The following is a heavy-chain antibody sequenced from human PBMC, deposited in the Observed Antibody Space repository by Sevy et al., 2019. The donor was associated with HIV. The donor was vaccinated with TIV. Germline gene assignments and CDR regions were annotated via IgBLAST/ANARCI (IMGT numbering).Heavy chain of an antibody. D-gene: IGHD1-26*01. CDR2: IYYNGHI. CDR3: AGENAWGRGYS. V-gene: IGHV4-59*08. Sequence: SETLSLTCTASGGSITSLYWNWIRQPPGKGLEWIANIYYNGHINNNPSLKSRGTLSLDTSKNQSSLRLSSVTAADTAMYYCAGENAWGRGYSWGQGTLVTVSS. CDR1: GGSITSLY. J-gene: IGHJ4*02.